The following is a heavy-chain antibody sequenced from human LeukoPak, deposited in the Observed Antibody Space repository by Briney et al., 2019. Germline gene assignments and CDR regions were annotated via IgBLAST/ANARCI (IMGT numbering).Heavy chain of an antibody. CDR2: IYSGGRT. Sequence: GGSLRLSCAASGFTVSTKYMSWVRQAPGKGLEWVSVIYSGGRTYYADSVKGRFTISRDNSKNTLYLQMNSLGAEDTAVYYCASSVRLIPHGSDAFDIWGQGTMVTVSS. J-gene: IGHJ3*02. D-gene: IGHD3-16*01. V-gene: IGHV3-53*01. CDR3: ASSVRLIPHGSDAFDI. CDR1: GFTVSTKY.